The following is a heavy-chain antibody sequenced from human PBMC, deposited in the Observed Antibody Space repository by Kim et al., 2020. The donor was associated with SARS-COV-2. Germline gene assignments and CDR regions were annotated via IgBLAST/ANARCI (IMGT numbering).Heavy chain of an antibody. CDR3: ARDSGDGSGSYYNGWFEP. J-gene: IGHJ5*02. D-gene: IGHD3-10*01. Sequence: ASVKVSCKASGYIFTNYAMHWLRQAPGQRLEWVGWINIGIGNTEYSQKLEGRITITRDTSASTAYMELSRLRSEDTAVYYCARDSGDGSGSYYNGWFEPWGQGTMVTVSP. CDR1: GYIFTNYA. V-gene: IGHV1-3*04. CDR2: INIGIGNT.